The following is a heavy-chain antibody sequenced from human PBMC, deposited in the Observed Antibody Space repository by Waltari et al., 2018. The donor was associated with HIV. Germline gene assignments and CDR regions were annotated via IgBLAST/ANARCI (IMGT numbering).Heavy chain of an antibody. J-gene: IGHJ3*02. CDR2: IYRSGTT. CDR3: ARDQDYYDSSGYTSYAFDI. D-gene: IGHD3-22*01. V-gene: IGHV4-38-2*02. Sequence: QVLLRESGPRLVKAPEPLSLTCTVPASSLSRNYYSRWICQAPGKGLEWIGSIYRSGTTYYNPSFKTRVTISVNMSKNQYSLKLSSLTAADTAVYYCARDQDYYDSSGYTSYAFDIWGRGTMIIVSS. CDR1: ASSLSRNYY.